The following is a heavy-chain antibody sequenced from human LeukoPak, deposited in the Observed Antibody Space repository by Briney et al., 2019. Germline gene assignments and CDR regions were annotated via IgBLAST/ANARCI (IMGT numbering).Heavy chain of an antibody. V-gene: IGHV3-30*18. CDR1: GFTFSSYG. D-gene: IGHD3-22*01. CDR3: AKDLSSYYYDSSGYYYGWNHYYGMDV. CDR2: ISYDGSNK. J-gene: IGHJ6*02. Sequence: GGSPRLSCAVSGFTFSSYGMHWVRQAPGKGLEWVAVISYDGSNKYYADSVKGRFTISRDNSKNTLYLQMNSLRAEDTAVYYCAKDLSSYYYDSSGYYYGWNHYYGMDVWGQGTTVTVSS.